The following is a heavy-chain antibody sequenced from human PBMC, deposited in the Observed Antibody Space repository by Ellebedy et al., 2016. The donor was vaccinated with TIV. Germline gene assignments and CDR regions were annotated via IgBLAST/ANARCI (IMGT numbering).Heavy chain of an antibody. CDR3: ARIPRGSSFGYFDY. CDR2: MDYRGNG. Sequence: SEILSLTXTVSGGSVSSGIYYWTWIRQHPGQGLEWIAYMDYRGNGNQNPSLKTRVSISVDTSKNRFSLELTSVTAADTALYYCARIPRGSSFGYFDYWGQGILVTVSS. V-gene: IGHV4-31*03. D-gene: IGHD5-18*01. J-gene: IGHJ4*02. CDR1: GGSVSSGIYY.